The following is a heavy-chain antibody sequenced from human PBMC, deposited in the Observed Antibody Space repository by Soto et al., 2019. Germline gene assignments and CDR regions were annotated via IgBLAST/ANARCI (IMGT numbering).Heavy chain of an antibody. D-gene: IGHD6-19*01. J-gene: IGHJ4*02. CDR3: ARDTGWGLGY. Sequence: QVQLQESGPGLVRPSGTLSLSCSVSGDSINSDYSWNWVRQSPGKGLEWIAEIYYSGGTSYNPSLNSRVTISMDKSKNQFSLNLTSLTAADTALYYCARDTGWGLGYWGQGTLVTVSS. CDR2: IYYSGGT. V-gene: IGHV4-4*02. CDR1: GDSINSDYS.